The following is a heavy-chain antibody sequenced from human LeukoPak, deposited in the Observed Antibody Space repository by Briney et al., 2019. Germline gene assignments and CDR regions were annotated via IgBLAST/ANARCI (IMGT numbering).Heavy chain of an antibody. CDR3: ARVSRTYYDFWSGAHFDY. J-gene: IGHJ4*02. D-gene: IGHD3-3*01. CDR1: GFRFSSYA. CDR2: ISGSGVST. V-gene: IGHV3-23*01. Sequence: GGSLRLSCAASGFRFSSYAMSWVRQAPGKGLEWVSAISGSGVSTYYADSVKGRFTVSRDNSKNTLYLQMNSLRAEDTAVYYCARVSRTYYDFWSGAHFDYWGQGTLVTVSS.